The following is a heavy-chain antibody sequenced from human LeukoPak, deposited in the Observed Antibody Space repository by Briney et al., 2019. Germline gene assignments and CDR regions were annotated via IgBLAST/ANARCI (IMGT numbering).Heavy chain of an antibody. D-gene: IGHD3-10*01. V-gene: IGHV3-74*01. CDR3: ASDRVLGSGSLDN. CDR1: GFSFSDFW. Sequence: GGSLRLSCAASGFSFSDFWMHWVRQTPGKGQVWVSRIRGDGYDTNYADSVEGRFTISRDNARHTLYLQMNSLRADDTAVYYCASDRVLGSGSLDNWGQGTLVTVSS. CDR2: IRGDGYDT. J-gene: IGHJ4*02.